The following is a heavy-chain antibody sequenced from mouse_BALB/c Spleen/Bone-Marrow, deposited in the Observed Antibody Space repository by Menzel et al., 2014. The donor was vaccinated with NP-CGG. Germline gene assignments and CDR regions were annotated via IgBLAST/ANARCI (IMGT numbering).Heavy chain of an antibody. CDR3: ARYDGYFDY. Sequence: VKLQESGAELVRPGTSVKVSCKASGYAFTDYLMEWLKQRPGQGLEWIGVINPGSGSTNYNEKFKDKATLTADKSSSTAYMQLSSLTSDDSAVYFCARYDGYFDYWSQGTILTVSS. CDR1: GYAFTDYL. D-gene: IGHD2-3*01. J-gene: IGHJ2*01. CDR2: INPGSGST. V-gene: IGHV1-54*01.